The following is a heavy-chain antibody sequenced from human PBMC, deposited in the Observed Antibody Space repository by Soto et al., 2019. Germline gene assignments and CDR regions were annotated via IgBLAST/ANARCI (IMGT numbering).Heavy chain of an antibody. CDR1: GFTFSSYS. Sequence: GGSLRLSCAASGFTFSSYSMNWVRQAPGKGLEWVSSISSSSSYIYYADSVKGRFTISRDNAKNSLYLQMNSLRAEDTAVYYCAREGVRDFWSGYYFDYWGQGTLVTVSS. CDR3: AREGVRDFWSGYYFDY. CDR2: ISSSSSYI. D-gene: IGHD3-3*01. V-gene: IGHV3-21*01. J-gene: IGHJ4*02.